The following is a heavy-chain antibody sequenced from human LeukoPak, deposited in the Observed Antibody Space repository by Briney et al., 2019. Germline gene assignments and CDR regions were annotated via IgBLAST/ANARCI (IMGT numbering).Heavy chain of an antibody. J-gene: IGHJ4*02. Sequence: SETLSLTCTVSGGSISSYYWSWIRQPPGKGLEWIGYIYSSGSTNYNPSLKSRITISVDTSKNQFSLKLSSVTAADTTVYYCARFAYCGGHCWYYFDYWGQGSLVTVSS. D-gene: IGHD2-21*02. CDR3: ARFAYCGGHCWYYFDY. V-gene: IGHV4-59*01. CDR1: GGSISSYY. CDR2: IYSSGST.